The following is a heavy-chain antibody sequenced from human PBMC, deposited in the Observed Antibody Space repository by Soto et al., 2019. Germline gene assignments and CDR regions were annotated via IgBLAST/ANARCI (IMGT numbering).Heavy chain of an antibody. D-gene: IGHD2-21*02. CDR1: GFTFSSYS. Sequence: PGGSLRLSCAASGFTFSSYSMNWVRQAPGKKLKWVGRIRSKANDYATVYAASVKGRFTISRDDSKNTAHLQMNSLKTEDTAVYYCARHALQYCGGDCYLLPYFDLWGRGTLVTVSS. J-gene: IGHJ2*01. CDR3: ARHALQYCGGDCYLLPYFDL. V-gene: IGHV3-73*01. CDR2: IRSKANDYAT.